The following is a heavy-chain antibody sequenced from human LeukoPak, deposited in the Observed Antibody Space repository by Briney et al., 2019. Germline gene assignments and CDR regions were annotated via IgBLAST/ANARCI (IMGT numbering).Heavy chain of an antibody. V-gene: IGHV1-24*01. CDR1: GYSPTDLA. CDR3: ATDSGKITMVRGVIIREYYFDY. D-gene: IGHD3-10*01. Sequence: ASVKVSCKVSGYSPTDLAIHWVRQAPGKGLEWMGGFDPEDGDPLYPQRFKGRFTMTEDTSTNTFYMELSSLRSEDTAVYYCATDSGKITMVRGVIIREYYFDYWGQGTLVTVSS. CDR2: FDPEDGDP. J-gene: IGHJ4*02.